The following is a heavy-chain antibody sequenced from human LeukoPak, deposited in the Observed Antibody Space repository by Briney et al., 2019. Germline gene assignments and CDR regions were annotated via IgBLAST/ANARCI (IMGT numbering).Heavy chain of an antibody. J-gene: IGHJ4*02. V-gene: IGHV3-23*01. CDR1: GITLSNYA. Sequence: VGSLRLSCAVSGITLSNYAMTWVRQAPGKGLEWVAGISGSGGGTNYADSVKGRFTISRDNYKNTLYLQMNSLGAEDTAVYFCAKRGVVIRVILVGFHKEAYYFDSWGQGALVTVSS. D-gene: IGHD3-22*01. CDR2: ISGSGGGT. CDR3: AKRGVVIRVILVGFHKEAYYFDS.